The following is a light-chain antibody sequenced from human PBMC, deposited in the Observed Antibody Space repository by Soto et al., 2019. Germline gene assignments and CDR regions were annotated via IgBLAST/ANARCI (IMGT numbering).Light chain of an antibody. CDR3: QHYGRSPGT. Sequence: IVLTQFPGTLSLAPGERATLSCRASQSLSNTNLVGYQQKPGQAPRLLIYGASHRATGIPDRFSGTGCGTDFTLTISRLEPEDLAVYYCQHYGRSPGTFGQGTKVDIK. CDR1: QSLSNTN. V-gene: IGKV3-20*01. CDR2: GAS. J-gene: IGKJ1*01.